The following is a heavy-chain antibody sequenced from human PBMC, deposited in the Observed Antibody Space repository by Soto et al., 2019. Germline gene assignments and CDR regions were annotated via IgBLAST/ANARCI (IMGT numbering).Heavy chain of an antibody. J-gene: IGHJ5*02. Sequence: QVQLVQSGAEVKKPGSAVKVSCKASGGTFSIYTISWVRQAAGQGLEWMVGSANSAQKFQGRLTVTADESTSTVYLELSSLTSEDTAVYYCAREGPPDIAWFDPWGQGTLVSVSS. CDR2: GSA. D-gene: IGHD2-15*01. CDR1: GGTFSIYT. CDR3: AREGPPDIAWFDP. V-gene: IGHV1-69*01.